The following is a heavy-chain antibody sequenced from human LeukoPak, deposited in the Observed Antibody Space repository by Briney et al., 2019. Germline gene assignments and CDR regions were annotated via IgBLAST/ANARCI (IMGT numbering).Heavy chain of an antibody. J-gene: IGHJ4*02. CDR2: ISGSGGST. CDR1: GFTFSSYA. Sequence: PGGSLRLSCAASGFTFSSYAMSWVRQAPGKGLEWVSAISGSGGSTYYADSVKGRFTISRDNSKNTLYLQMNSLRAEGTAVYYCAKEDVYYYDSSGYFDYWGQGTLVTVSS. CDR3: AKEDVYYYDSSGYFDY. V-gene: IGHV3-23*01. D-gene: IGHD3-22*01.